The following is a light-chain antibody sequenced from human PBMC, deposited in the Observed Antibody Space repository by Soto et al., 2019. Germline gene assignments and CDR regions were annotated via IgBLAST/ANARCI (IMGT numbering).Light chain of an antibody. V-gene: IGKV1-39*01. CDR2: AAS. CDR1: KSISTY. CDR3: QQGYNTPRT. J-gene: IGKJ1*01. Sequence: DIQMTQSPSSLSASVGDRVTITCRASKSISTYLNWYQKKPGKAPKLLIYAASTLQSGVPSRFSGSGSGTDFTLTISSLQPEDFATYYCQQGYNTPRTFGQGTKVEIK.